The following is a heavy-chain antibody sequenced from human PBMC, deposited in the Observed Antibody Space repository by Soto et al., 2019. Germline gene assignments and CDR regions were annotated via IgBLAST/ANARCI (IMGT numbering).Heavy chain of an antibody. V-gene: IGHV3-23*01. CDR1: GFTFNAYS. D-gene: IGHD1-1*01. Sequence: GGSLRLSCAASGFTFNAYSLSWVRQAPGKGLQWVSAISTTGGSTYYADTVKGRITISRDNSQNTLSLQMNSLRAEDTAVYYCARPDGATYNFRYWGQGTLVTVSS. CDR3: ARPDGATYNFRY. CDR2: ISTTGGST. J-gene: IGHJ4*02.